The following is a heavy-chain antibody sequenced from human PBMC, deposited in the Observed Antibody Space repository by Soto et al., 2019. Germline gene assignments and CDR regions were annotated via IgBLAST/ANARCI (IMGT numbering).Heavy chain of an antibody. V-gene: IGHV4-59*08. CDR1: GGSITNYY. CDR2: IYYTGST. Sequence: QVQLQQSGPGLVKPSETLSLICTVSGGSITNYYWSWVRQPPGKGLEWIGYIYYTGSTNYSPSLKSRVTMSMDTSNSQFSLKLTSVTAADTAVYYCARLSGSGWYTAAYWGQGTLVTVSS. J-gene: IGHJ4*02. D-gene: IGHD6-19*01. CDR3: ARLSGSGWYTAAY.